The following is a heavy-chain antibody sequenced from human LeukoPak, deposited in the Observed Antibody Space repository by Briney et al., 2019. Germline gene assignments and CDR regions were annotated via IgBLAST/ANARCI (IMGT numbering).Heavy chain of an antibody. CDR2: IYYSGST. CDR1: GGSISSYY. Sequence: SETLSLTCTVSGGSISSYYWSWIRQPPGKGLEWIGYIYYSGSTNYNPSLKSRVTISVDTSKNQFSLKLSSVTAADTAVYYCAREKRWSNYRWFDPWGQGTLVTVSS. CDR3: AREKRWSNYRWFDP. J-gene: IGHJ5*02. V-gene: IGHV4-59*12. D-gene: IGHD4-11*01.